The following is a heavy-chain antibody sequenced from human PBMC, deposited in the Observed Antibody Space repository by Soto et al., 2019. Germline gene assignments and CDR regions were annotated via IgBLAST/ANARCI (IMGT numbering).Heavy chain of an antibody. CDR1: GYSFTSYW. CDR2: IYPGDSVT. V-gene: IGHV5-51*01. Sequence: PGESLKISCKGSGYSFTSYWIGWVRQMPGKGLEWMGIIYPGDSVTRYSPSFQGQVTISADKSIGTAYLQWSSLKASDTAMYYCARTSAAGKYYYGMDVWGQGTTVTVSS. CDR3: ARTSAAGKYYYGMDV. D-gene: IGHD6-13*01. J-gene: IGHJ6*02.